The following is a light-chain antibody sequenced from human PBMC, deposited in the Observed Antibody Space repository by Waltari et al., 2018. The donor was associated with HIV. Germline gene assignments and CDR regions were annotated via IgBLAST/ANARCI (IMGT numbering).Light chain of an antibody. J-gene: IGLJ3*02. Sequence: QSALTQPVSVSGSPGQSITISCTGTSSDVGGYNYVSWYQQHPGKAPKLLIYDVSNRPSGVSNRFSGSKSGNTASLTISGLRAEDEADYYCSSYTSSSTWVFGGGTELTVL. V-gene: IGLV2-14*01. CDR3: SSYTSSSTWV. CDR1: SSDVGGYNY. CDR2: DVS.